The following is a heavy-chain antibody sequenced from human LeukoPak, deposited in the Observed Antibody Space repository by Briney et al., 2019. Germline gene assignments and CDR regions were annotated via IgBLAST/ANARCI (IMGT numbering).Heavy chain of an antibody. CDR3: ARDTTVTKDAFDI. CDR1: GGSISSGTYY. V-gene: IGHV4-61*02. CDR2: IYNSGST. Sequence: SETLSLTCTVSGGSISSGTYYWSWIRKPAGKGLEWIGRIYNSGSTKYNPSLKSRVTMSVDTSKNQFSLKLSSVTAADTAVYYCARDTTVTKDAFDIWGQGTMVTVSS. J-gene: IGHJ3*02. D-gene: IGHD4-17*01.